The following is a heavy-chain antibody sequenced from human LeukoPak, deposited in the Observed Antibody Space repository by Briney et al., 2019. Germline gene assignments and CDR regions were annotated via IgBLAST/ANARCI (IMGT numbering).Heavy chain of an antibody. CDR2: ITPIFGIA. D-gene: IGHD3-22*01. V-gene: IGHV1-69*04. J-gene: IGHJ5*02. CDR1: GGTFSSYA. Sequence: ASVKVSCKASGGTFSSYAISWVRQAPGQGLERMGRITPIFGIANYAQKFQGRVTITADRSTSTAYMELSSLRSEDTAVYYCARGPITMIDVGADWFDPWGQGTLVTVSS. CDR3: ARGPITMIDVGADWFDP.